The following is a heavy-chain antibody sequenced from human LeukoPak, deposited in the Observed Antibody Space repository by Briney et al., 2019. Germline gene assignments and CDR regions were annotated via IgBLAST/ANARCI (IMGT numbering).Heavy chain of an antibody. V-gene: IGHV4-39*07. D-gene: IGHD3-22*01. CDR2: FYYSGST. CDR3: ARVRRFYYDSSTKGAFDI. J-gene: IGHJ3*02. CDR1: GGSISSSNYY. Sequence: SETLSLTCTVSGGSISSSNYYWGWIRQPPGKGLEWVGNFYYSGSTYYNPSLKSRVTISVDTSKNQFSLKLTSVTAADTAVYYCARVRRFYYDSSTKGAFDIWGQGTMVTVSS.